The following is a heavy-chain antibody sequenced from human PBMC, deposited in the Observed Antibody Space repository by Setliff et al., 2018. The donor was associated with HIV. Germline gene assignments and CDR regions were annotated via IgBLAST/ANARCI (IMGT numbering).Heavy chain of an antibody. CDR1: GGSISSYY. Sequence: PSETLSLTCIVSGGSISSYYWSWIRQSPGKGLEWIRYIYYSGSTNYNPSLKSRVTILVDTSKNQFSLKLNSVTAADTAVYYCARATFSSSWYPFDGFDIWGQGTMVTVSS. CDR3: ARATFSSSWYPFDGFDI. D-gene: IGHD6-13*01. CDR2: IYYSGST. V-gene: IGHV4-59*01. J-gene: IGHJ3*02.